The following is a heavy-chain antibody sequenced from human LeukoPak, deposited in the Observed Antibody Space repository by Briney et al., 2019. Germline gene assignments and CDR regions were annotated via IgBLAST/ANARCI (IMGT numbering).Heavy chain of an antibody. CDR3: ARARTGYSSLGP. V-gene: IGHV4-34*01. Sequence: SETLSLTCAVYGGSFSGYYWSWIRQPPGKGLEWIGEINHSGSTNYNPSLKSRVTISVDTSKNQFSLKLSSVTAADTAVYYCARARTGYSSLGPWGQGTLVIVSS. J-gene: IGHJ5*02. D-gene: IGHD6-19*01. CDR2: INHSGST. CDR1: GGSFSGYY.